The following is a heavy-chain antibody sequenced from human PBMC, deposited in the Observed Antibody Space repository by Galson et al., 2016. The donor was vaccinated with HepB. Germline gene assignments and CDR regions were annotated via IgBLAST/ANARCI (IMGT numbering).Heavy chain of an antibody. V-gene: IGHV3-66*01. J-gene: IGHJ4*02. Sequence: SLRLSCAASGFTVSGSYMSWVRQAPGKGLDWVSVIYTAGDTHYADSVKGRFNISRDNSKNTVYLQMNSLKAEDTAVYFCVRGPRYCDSDGYYQKIGFDHWGQGALVTVSS. CDR1: GFTVSGSY. D-gene: IGHD3-22*01. CDR2: IYTAGDT. CDR3: VRGPRYCDSDGYYQKIGFDH.